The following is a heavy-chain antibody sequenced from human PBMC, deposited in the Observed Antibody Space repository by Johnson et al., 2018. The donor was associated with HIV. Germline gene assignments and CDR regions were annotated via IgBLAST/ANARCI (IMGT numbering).Heavy chain of an antibody. Sequence: VQLVESGGGLVQPGGSLRLSCAGSGFTVSRNYMSWVRQAPGKGLEWVSAIGTAGDTYYPGSVKGRFTISRENAKNSLYLQMNSLRAGDTAVYYCARANRGRNDAFDIWGQGTMVTVSS. CDR1: GFTVSRNY. D-gene: IGHD2-15*01. V-gene: IGHV3-13*01. J-gene: IGHJ3*02. CDR2: IGTAGDT. CDR3: ARANRGRNDAFDI.